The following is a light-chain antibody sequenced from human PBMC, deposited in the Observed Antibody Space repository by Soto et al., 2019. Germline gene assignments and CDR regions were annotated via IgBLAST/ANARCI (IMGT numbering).Light chain of an antibody. CDR2: AAS. V-gene: IGKV1-27*01. Sequence: DIQMTQSPSSLSASVGDRVTITCRASHDITNYLAWYQQKPGKVPKLLIYAASTLQSGVPSRFSGSGSGTDLTLTISSLQPEDVATYYCQKYNSAPWTFGQGTKVEIK. CDR1: HDITNY. CDR3: QKYNSAPWT. J-gene: IGKJ1*01.